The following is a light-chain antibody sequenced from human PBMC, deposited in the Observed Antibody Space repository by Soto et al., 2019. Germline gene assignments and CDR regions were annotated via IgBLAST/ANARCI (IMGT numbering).Light chain of an antibody. J-gene: IGKJ3*01. V-gene: IGKV1-27*01. Sequence: DIQMTQFPSSLSAFVGDRVTIXCRASQGIENYFAWYQQRPGKVPKLLIYHASTLQPGVPSRFSGSGSGTDFTLTISSLQPEDVATYYCQNYYNAAFTFGPGTKVDIK. CDR1: QGIENY. CDR3: QNYYNAAFT. CDR2: HAS.